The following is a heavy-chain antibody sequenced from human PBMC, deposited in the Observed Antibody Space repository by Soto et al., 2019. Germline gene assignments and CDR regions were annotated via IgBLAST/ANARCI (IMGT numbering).Heavy chain of an antibody. CDR2: ISYDGSKT. V-gene: IGHV3-30*18. Sequence: QVQLVESGGGVVQPGRSLRLSCAASESAFRTYGMHWVRQAPGKGLEWVAGISYDGSKTYYADSVKGRFTISRDNSKNTLFLQMNSLRPEDTAMYYWAKQKGGMVMEYIWFDPWGQGTLVTVSS. CDR1: ESAFRTYG. J-gene: IGHJ5*02. CDR3: AKQKGGMVMEYIWFDP. D-gene: IGHD3-22*01.